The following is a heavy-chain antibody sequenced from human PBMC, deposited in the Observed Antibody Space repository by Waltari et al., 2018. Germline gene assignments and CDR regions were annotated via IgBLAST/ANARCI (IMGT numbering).Heavy chain of an antibody. CDR1: GFLVEATY. J-gene: IGHJ4*02. CDR2: IYSGITT. D-gene: IGHD2-15*01. Sequence: EVNLVESGGGLAQPGGSLRLSCAAAGFLVEATYMTWVRQAPGKGLDWFSVIYSGITTYYADSSKDRFIISRDNSKNTLFLQMNSLRAEDTAVYYCARGHCTGGSCHSGDNFDLWGQGTLVTVSS. CDR3: ARGHCTGGSCHSGDNFDL. V-gene: IGHV3-53*03.